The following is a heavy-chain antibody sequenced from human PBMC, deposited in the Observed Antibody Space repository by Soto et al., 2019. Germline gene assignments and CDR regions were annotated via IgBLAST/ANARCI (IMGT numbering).Heavy chain of an antibody. CDR1: GFTFSSYG. CDR2: ISYDGSNK. V-gene: IGHV3-30*18. D-gene: IGHD4-17*01. J-gene: IGHJ6*02. Sequence: GGSLRLSCAASGFTFSSYGMHWVRQAPGKGLEWVAVISYDGSNKYYADSVKGRFTISRDNSRNTLYLQMNSLRAEDTAVYYCAKDAGDGDYISNYYGMDVWGQGTTVTVSS. CDR3: AKDAGDGDYISNYYGMDV.